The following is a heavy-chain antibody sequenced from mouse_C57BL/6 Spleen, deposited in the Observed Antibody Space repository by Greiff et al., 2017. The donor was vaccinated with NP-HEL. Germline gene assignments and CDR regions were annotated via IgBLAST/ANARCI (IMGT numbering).Heavy chain of an antibody. V-gene: IGHV2-2*01. CDR3: ARGGSNYYAMDY. CDR1: GFSFTSYG. J-gene: IGHJ4*01. D-gene: IGHD1-1*01. Sequence: VKLMESGPGLVQPSQSLSITCTVSGFSFTSYGVHWVRQSPGKGLEWLGVIWSGGSTDYNAAFISRLSISKDNSKSQVFFKMNSLQADDTAIYYCARGGSNYYAMDYWGQGTSVTVSS. CDR2: IWSGGST.